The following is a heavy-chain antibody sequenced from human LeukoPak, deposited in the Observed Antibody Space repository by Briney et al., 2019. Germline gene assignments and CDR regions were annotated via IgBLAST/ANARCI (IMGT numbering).Heavy chain of an antibody. Sequence: ASVKVSCKASGYTFTSYGISWVRQAPGQGLEWMGWISAYNGNTNYAQKLQGRVTMTTDTSTTTAYVELRSLRSDDRPVYYCSRDSYTSGLRYFEWFDAFDIWGQGTMVTVSS. CDR2: ISAYNGNT. J-gene: IGHJ3*02. D-gene: IGHD3-9*01. V-gene: IGHV1-18*01. CDR1: GYTFTSYG. CDR3: SRDSYTSGLRYFEWFDAFDI.